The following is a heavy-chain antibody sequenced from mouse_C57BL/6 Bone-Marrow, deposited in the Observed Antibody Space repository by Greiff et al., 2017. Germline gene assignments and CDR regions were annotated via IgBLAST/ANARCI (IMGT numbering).Heavy chain of an antibody. Sequence: QVQLKQPGAELVRPGTSVKLSCKASGYTFTSYWMHWVKQRPGQGLEWIGVIDPSDSYTNYNQKFKGKATLTVDTSSSTAYMQLSSLTSEDSAVYYCASGYYGSNAWFAYWGQGTLVTVSA. CDR1: GYTFTSYW. V-gene: IGHV1-59*01. CDR2: IDPSDSYT. D-gene: IGHD1-1*01. CDR3: ASGYYGSNAWFAY. J-gene: IGHJ3*01.